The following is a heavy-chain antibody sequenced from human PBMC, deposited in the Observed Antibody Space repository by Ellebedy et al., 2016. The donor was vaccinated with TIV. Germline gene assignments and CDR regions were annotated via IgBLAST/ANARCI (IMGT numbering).Heavy chain of an antibody. CDR3: ARDVVVVAEYYYYGMDV. Sequence: AASVKVSCKASGYTFTSYYMHWVRQAPGQGLEWMGIINTSGSSTSYAQKFQGRVTMTRDTSTSTVYMELSSLRSEDTAVYYCARDVVVVAEYYYYGMDVWGQGTTVTVSS. V-gene: IGHV1-46*01. D-gene: IGHD2-15*01. CDR1: GYTFTSYY. J-gene: IGHJ6*02. CDR2: INTSGSST.